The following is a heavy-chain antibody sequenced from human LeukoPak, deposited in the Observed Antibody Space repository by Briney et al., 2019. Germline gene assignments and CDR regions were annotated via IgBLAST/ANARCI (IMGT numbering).Heavy chain of an antibody. Sequence: ASVKVSCKASGYTFTSYGISWVRQAPGQGLEWMGLINPGGANTNYAQNFQGRVTMTRDTSTSTVYMELSSLRSEDTAIYYCARIRDGYNDAYDIWGQGTVVTVPS. CDR3: ARIRDGYNDAYDI. CDR2: INPGGANT. CDR1: GYTFTSYG. V-gene: IGHV1-46*01. J-gene: IGHJ3*02. D-gene: IGHD5-24*01.